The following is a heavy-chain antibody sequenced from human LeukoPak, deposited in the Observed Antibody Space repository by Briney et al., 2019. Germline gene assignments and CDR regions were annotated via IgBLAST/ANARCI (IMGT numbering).Heavy chain of an antibody. CDR3: AKDSERYFDWLLLGIDYYYMDV. V-gene: IGHV3-21*04. D-gene: IGHD3-9*01. J-gene: IGHJ6*03. Sequence: IPGGSLRLSCAASGFTFSSYSMNWVRQAPGKGLEWVSSISSSSSYIYYADSVKGRFTISRDNSKNSLYLQMNSLRAEDTALYYCAKDSERYFDWLLLGIDYYYMDVWGKGTTVTVSS. CDR1: GFTFSSYS. CDR2: ISSSSSYI.